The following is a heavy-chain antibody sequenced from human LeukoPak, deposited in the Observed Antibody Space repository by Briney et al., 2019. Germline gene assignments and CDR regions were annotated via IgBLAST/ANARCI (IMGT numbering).Heavy chain of an antibody. CDR2: ISYDGNNK. D-gene: IGHD2-15*01. Sequence: GGSLRLSCAASGFTFSNYGIHWVRQARGKGLEWVAVISYDGNNKYYADSVKGRFTISRDNSKNTLFLQMNSLRAEDTAVYYCAKGVDYCSGGSCPADYWGPGTLVTVSS. V-gene: IGHV3-30*18. CDR3: AKGVDYCSGGSCPADY. CDR1: GFTFSNYG. J-gene: IGHJ4*02.